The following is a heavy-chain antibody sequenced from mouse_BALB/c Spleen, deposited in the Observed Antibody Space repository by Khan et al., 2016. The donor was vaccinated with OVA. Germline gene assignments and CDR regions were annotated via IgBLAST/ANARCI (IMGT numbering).Heavy chain of an antibody. V-gene: IGHV3-2*02. J-gene: IGHJ2*01. Sequence: EVKLQESGPGLVKPSQSLSLTCTVTGYSITSDYAWNWIRQLPGNKLEWMGFISYSGNTNYNPSLKSRISIPRDTSKNQFFLQLNSLTTEDTATYYCARVYGVDFDYWGQGTTLTVSS. CDR1: GYSITSDYA. D-gene: IGHD1-1*01. CDR2: ISYSGNT. CDR3: ARVYGVDFDY.